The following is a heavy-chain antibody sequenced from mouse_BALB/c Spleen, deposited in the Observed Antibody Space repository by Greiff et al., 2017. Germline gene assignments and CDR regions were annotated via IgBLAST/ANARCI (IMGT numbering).Heavy chain of an antibody. J-gene: IGHJ1*01. CDR2: IWGDGST. CDR1: GFSLTGYG. CDR3: ARVIYYGNYPGYFDV. Sequence: VQLVESGPGLVAPSQSLSITCTVSGFSLTGYGVNWVRQPPGKGLEWLGMIWGDGSTDYNSALKSRLSISKDNSKSQVFLKMNSLQTDDTARYYCARVIYYGNYPGYFDVWGAGTTVTVSS. D-gene: IGHD2-1*01. V-gene: IGHV2-6-7*01.